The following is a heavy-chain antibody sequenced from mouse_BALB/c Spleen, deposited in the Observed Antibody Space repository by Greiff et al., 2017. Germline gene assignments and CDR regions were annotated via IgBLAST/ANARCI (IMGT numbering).Heavy chain of an antibody. Sequence: EVQLVESGGGLVKPGGSLKLSCAASGFTFSSYAMSWVRQTPEKRLEWVASISSGGSTYYPDSVKGRFTISRDNARNILYLQMSSLRSEDTAMYYCARGGDRYPYAMDYWGQGTSVTVSS. CDR1: GFTFSSYA. J-gene: IGHJ4*01. CDR3: ARGGDRYPYAMDY. D-gene: IGHD2-14*01. V-gene: IGHV5-6-5*01. CDR2: ISSGGST.